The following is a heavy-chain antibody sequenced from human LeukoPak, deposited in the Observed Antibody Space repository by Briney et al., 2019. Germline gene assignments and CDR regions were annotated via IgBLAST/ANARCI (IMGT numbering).Heavy chain of an antibody. D-gene: IGHD2-2*01. CDR1: GFTFSSYA. Sequence: GGSLRLSCAASGFTFSSYAMSWVRQAPGKGLEWVSAISGSGGSTYYADSVKGRFTISRDNSKNTLYLQMNSLRAEDTAVYYCAKANVDIIVVPADYYYYMDVWGKGTTVTVSS. V-gene: IGHV3-23*01. CDR2: ISGSGGST. J-gene: IGHJ6*03. CDR3: AKANVDIIVVPADYYYYMDV.